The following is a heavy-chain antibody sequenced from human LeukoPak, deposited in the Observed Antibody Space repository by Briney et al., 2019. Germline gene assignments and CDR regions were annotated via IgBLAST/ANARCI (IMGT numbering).Heavy chain of an antibody. J-gene: IGHJ4*02. V-gene: IGHV1-8*01. CDR2: MNPNSGNT. CDR3: ARERVLRYFDWLSKDAFDY. CDR1: GYTFTSYD. Sequence: ASVKVSRKASGYTFTSYDINWVRQATGQGLEWMGWMNPNSGNTGYAQKFQGRVTMTRNTSISTAYMELSSLRSEDAAVYYCARERVLRYFDWLSKDAFDYWGQGTLVTVSS. D-gene: IGHD3-9*01.